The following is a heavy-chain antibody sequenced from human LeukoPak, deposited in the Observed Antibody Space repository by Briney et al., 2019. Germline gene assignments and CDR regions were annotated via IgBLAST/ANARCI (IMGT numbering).Heavy chain of an antibody. CDR2: ISSSGTI. CDR3: ARIMVRPTNSDY. V-gene: IGHV3-48*01. Sequence: GGSLRLSCAASGFTFSTYSMNWVRQAPGEGLEWVSYISSSGTIYYADSVKGRFTVSRDNDRDSLYLQMNGLRAEDTALYYCARIMVRPTNSDYWGQGTLVTVSS. D-gene: IGHD1-26*01. CDR1: GFTFSTYS. J-gene: IGHJ4*02.